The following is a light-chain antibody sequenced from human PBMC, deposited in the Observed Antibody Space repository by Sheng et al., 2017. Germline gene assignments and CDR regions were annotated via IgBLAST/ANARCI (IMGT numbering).Light chain of an antibody. Sequence: QSALTQPASVSGSPGQSITISCTGTSSDVGNYNLVSWYQQHPGKAPKLMIFEVSKRPSSGVSNRFSGSKSGNTASLTISGLQAEDEADYYCSSYAGSTTLVFGGGTKVTV. V-gene: IGLV2-23*02. CDR2: EVS. J-gene: IGLJ2*01. CDR1: SSDVGNYNL. CDR3: SSYAGSTTLV.